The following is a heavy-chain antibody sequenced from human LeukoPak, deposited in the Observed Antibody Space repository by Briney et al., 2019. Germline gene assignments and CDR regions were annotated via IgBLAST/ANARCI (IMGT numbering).Heavy chain of an antibody. V-gene: IGHV3-15*01. J-gene: IGHJ1*01. D-gene: IGHD6-6*01. Sequence: GGSLRLSCAASGFTFSRAWMSWVRQAPGKGLEWVGRITQTTSGGTTDYAAPVKGRFTISRDNSKNTLYLQMNSLRAEDTAVYYCAKDRSSSSGYFQHWGQGTLVTVSS. CDR3: AKDRSSSSGYFQH. CDR1: GFTFSRAW. CDR2: ITQTTSGGTT.